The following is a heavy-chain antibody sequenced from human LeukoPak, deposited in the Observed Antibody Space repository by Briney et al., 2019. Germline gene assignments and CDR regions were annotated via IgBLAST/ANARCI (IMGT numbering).Heavy chain of an antibody. CDR3: TRVDSTDYYFDS. V-gene: IGHV3-49*04. Sequence: GGSLRLSCTASGFTFGDYGMTWVRQSPGKGLEWVGFSRSKVYGGTTEYAASVKGRFSISRDDSNSIAYLQMNSLKTEDTAVYYCTRVDSTDYYFDSWGQGTLVTVSS. CDR2: SRSKVYGGTT. J-gene: IGHJ4*02. D-gene: IGHD3-22*01. CDR1: GFTFGDYG.